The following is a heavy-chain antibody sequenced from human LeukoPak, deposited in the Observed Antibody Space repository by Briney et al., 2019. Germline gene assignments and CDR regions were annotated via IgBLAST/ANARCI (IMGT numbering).Heavy chain of an antibody. CDR3: ARSSATSYYYMDV. D-gene: IGHD6-25*01. Sequence: GGSLRLSCAASGFTFSNYAMHWVRQAPGKGLEWVAVISYDGSNKFYADSVKGRFTISRDNSKNTLHLQMNSLRAEDTAVYYCARSSATSYYYMDVWGKGTTVTVSS. J-gene: IGHJ6*03. CDR2: ISYDGSNK. V-gene: IGHV3-30*04. CDR1: GFTFSNYA.